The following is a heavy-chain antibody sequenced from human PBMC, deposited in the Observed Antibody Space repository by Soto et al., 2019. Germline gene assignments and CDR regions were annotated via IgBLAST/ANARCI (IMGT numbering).Heavy chain of an antibody. J-gene: IGHJ4*02. D-gene: IGHD6-13*01. CDR1: GGTFSSYA. Sequence: SVKVSCKASGGTFSSYAISWVRQAPGQGLEWMGGIIPIFGTANYAQKFQGRVTITADESTSTAYMELSSLRSEDAAVYYCARNPPNYSSSWSPPLDWGQGALVTVXS. V-gene: IGHV1-69*13. CDR3: ARNPPNYSSSWSPPLD. CDR2: IIPIFGTA.